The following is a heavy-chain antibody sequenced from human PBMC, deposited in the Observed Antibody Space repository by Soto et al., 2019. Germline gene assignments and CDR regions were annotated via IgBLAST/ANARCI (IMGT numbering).Heavy chain of an antibody. D-gene: IGHD4-17*01. CDR3: ARELGLDYGDYGRVTNNSPNGTDY. CDR2: INPSGGST. Sequence: QVQLVQSGAEVKKPGASVKVSCKASGYTFTSYYMHWVRQAPGQGLEWMGIINPSGGSTSYAQKFQGRVTMTRDTSTSTVYMELSSLRSEDTAVYYCARELGLDYGDYGRVTNNSPNGTDYWGQGTLVTVSS. J-gene: IGHJ4*02. V-gene: IGHV1-46*01. CDR1: GYTFTSYY.